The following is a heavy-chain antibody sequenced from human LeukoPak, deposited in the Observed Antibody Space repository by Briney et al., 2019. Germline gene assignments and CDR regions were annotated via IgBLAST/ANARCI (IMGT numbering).Heavy chain of an antibody. V-gene: IGHV4-34*01. CDR3: ARGLGVSMVRGVWGYYFDY. Sequence: SETLSLTCAVYGGSFSGYYWSWIRQPPGKGLEWIGEINHSGSTNYNPSLKSRVTISVDTSKNQFSLKLSSVTAADTAVYYCARGLGVSMVRGVWGYYFDYWGQGTLVTVSS. D-gene: IGHD3-10*01. CDR1: GGSFSGYY. CDR2: INHSGST. J-gene: IGHJ4*02.